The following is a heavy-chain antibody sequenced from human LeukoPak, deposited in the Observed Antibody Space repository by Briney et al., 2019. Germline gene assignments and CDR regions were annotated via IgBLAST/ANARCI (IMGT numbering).Heavy chain of an antibody. V-gene: IGHV1-46*01. Sequence: ASVKVSCKTSGYTFSTYYMHWVRQAPRQGLEWLGIIHPTDGSTSYTQKIQDRVTMTRDTATGTVYLELSSLRSEDTAVYWCARANGGGLDYWGQGTLITVSS. CDR3: ARANGGGLDY. J-gene: IGHJ4*02. D-gene: IGHD3-10*01. CDR1: GYTFSTYY. CDR2: IHPTDGST.